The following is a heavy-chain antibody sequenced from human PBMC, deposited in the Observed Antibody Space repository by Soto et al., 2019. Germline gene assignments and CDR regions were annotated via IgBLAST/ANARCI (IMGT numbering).Heavy chain of an antibody. CDR3: ARQIYDSDTGPNFQYSFDF. J-gene: IGHJ4*02. CDR1: GYSFARYW. CDR2: IDPSDSQT. D-gene: IGHD3-22*01. Sequence: GEALKISCKGSGYSFARYWITWVRQKPGKGLEWMGRIDPSDSQTYYSPSFRGHVTISVTKSITTVFLQWSSLRASDTAMYYCARQIYDSDTGPNFQYSFDFWGQGTPVTVSS. V-gene: IGHV5-10-1*01.